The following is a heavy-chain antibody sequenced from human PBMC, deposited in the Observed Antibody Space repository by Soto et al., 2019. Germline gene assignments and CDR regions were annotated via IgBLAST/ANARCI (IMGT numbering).Heavy chain of an antibody. CDR3: ARGIAVATLPIAFDI. CDR2: IIPILGIA. D-gene: IGHD6-19*01. J-gene: IGHJ3*02. Sequence: SVKVSCKASGGTFSSYTISWARQAPGQGLEWMGRIIPILGIANYAQKFQGRVTITADKSTSTAYMELSSLRSEDTAVYYCARGIAVATLPIAFDIWGQGTMVTVSS. CDR1: GGTFSSYT. V-gene: IGHV1-69*02.